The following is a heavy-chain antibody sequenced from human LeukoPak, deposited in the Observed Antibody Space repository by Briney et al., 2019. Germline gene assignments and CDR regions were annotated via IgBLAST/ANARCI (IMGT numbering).Heavy chain of an antibody. Sequence: PSETLSLTCTVSGGSISSYYWSWIRQPPGKGLEWIGYIYYSGSTNYNPSLKSRVTISVDTSKNQFSLKLSSVTAADTAVYYCARHHGDYVRYFDLWGRGTLVTVSS. CDR3: ARHHGDYVRYFDL. J-gene: IGHJ2*01. D-gene: IGHD4-17*01. V-gene: IGHV4-59*01. CDR2: IYYSGST. CDR1: GGSISSYY.